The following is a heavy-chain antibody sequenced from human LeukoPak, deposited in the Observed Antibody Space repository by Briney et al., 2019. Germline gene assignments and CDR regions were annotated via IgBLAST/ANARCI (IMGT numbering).Heavy chain of an antibody. V-gene: IGHV3-23*01. CDR1: GFTFSSYA. Sequence: GGSLRLSCAASGFTFSSYAMSWVRQAPGKGLEWVSAISGSDGSTYYADSVKGRFTISRDNSKNTLYLQMNSLRAEDTAVYYCAKDAYSGAAAGTWWFDPWGQGTLVTVSS. J-gene: IGHJ5*02. D-gene: IGHD6-13*01. CDR2: ISGSDGST. CDR3: AKDAYSGAAAGTWWFDP.